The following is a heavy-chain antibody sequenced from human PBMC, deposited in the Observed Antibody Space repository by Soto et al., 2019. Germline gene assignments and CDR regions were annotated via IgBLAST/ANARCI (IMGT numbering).Heavy chain of an antibody. Sequence: QVQLVQSGAEVKKPGASVKVSCKTSGYTFTRYDINWVRQAPGQGLEWMGWTNPKSGYTGSAQKFQGRITMTRDSSISTAYMELNSLTSEYTAVYYCARTDSELDSWGQGTLVTVSS. CDR3: ARTDSELDS. D-gene: IGHD4-4*01. CDR2: TNPKSGYT. CDR1: GYTFTRYD. V-gene: IGHV1-8*01. J-gene: IGHJ4*02.